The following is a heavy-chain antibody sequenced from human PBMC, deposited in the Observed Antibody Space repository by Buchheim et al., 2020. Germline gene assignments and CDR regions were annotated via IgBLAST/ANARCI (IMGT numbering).Heavy chain of an antibody. D-gene: IGHD3-16*02. CDR3: AKELSSRSRPFDF. J-gene: IGHJ4*02. V-gene: IGHV3-23*01. CDR1: GFTFRMSG. CDR2: ISTSGDVM. Sequence: EVQLLESGGGLVQPGGSLRLSCAASGFTFRMSGMSWVRQAPGKGLEWVSSISTSGDVMYYADSVKGRFTISRDNSKNTLLLQMKSLRAEDTAIYFCAKELSSRSRPFDFWGQGTL.